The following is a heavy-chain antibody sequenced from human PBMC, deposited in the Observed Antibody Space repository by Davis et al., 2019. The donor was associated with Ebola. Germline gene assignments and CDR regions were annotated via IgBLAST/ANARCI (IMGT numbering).Heavy chain of an antibody. CDR3: ARGLGYSGYPFDY. CDR1: GGSISSSNW. D-gene: IGHD5-12*01. V-gene: IGHV4-4*02. J-gene: IGHJ4*02. Sequence: AGSLTLSCAVSGGSISSSNWWRWVRQPPGKGLECIGAIYHSGSTNYNPSLKSRVTISVDTSKNQFSLKLSSVTAADTAVYYCARGLGYSGYPFDYWGQGTLVTVSS. CDR2: IYHSGST.